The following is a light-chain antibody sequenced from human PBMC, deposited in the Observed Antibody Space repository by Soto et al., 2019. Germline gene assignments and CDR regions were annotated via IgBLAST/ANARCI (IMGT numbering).Light chain of an antibody. Sequence: QLVLTQSPSASASLGASVKLTCTLSSGHTSYAIAWHQQQPKKGPRFLMNLNNDGSHSKGDGIPDRFSGSSSGAERYLTSSSLQSEDEAEYYCQTWGTGIRVFGGGTQLTVL. V-gene: IGLV4-69*01. J-gene: IGLJ3*02. CDR1: SGHTSYA. CDR3: QTWGTGIRV. CDR2: LNNDGSH.